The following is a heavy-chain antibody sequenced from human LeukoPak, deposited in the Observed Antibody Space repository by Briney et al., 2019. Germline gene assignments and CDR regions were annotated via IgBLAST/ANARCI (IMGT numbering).Heavy chain of an antibody. J-gene: IGHJ6*02. V-gene: IGHV3-21*01. D-gene: IGHD6-13*01. Sequence: PGGSLRLSCAASGFTFSSYSMNWVRQAPGKGLEWVSSISSSSSYIYYADSVKGRFTISRDNAKNSLYLQMNSLRAEDTAVYYCAGDPSSWYYYYYYYGMDVWGQGTTVTVSS. CDR3: AGDPSSWYYYYYYYGMDV. CDR1: GFTFSSYS. CDR2: ISSSSSYI.